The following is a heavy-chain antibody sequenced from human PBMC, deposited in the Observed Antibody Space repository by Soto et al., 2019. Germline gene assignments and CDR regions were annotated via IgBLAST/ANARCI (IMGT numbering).Heavy chain of an antibody. CDR1: GGTFSSYA. D-gene: IGHD3-22*01. J-gene: IGHJ6*02. CDR2: IIPIFGTA. Sequence: SVKVSCKASGGTFSSYAISCVRQAPGQGLEWMGGIIPIFGTANYAQKFQGRVTITADESTRTAYMELSSLRSEDTAVYYCARGSMIVPLNHQLRYYYYGIDVWGQGNTVTVYS. CDR3: ARGSMIVPLNHQLRYYYYGIDV. V-gene: IGHV1-69*13.